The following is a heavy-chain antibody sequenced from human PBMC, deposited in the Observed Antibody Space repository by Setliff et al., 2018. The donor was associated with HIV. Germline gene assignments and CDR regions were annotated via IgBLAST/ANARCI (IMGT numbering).Heavy chain of an antibody. J-gene: IGHJ1*01. Sequence: ASVKVSCKTSGYIFIMYYIFWVRQAPGQGLEWMGNINPHTGVTRYAEKFQGRVTMTRDTSTSTVYMELSSLRSEDTAVYYCARDPAPSSSASYFQHWGQGTPVTVSS. D-gene: IGHD6-6*01. CDR1: GYIFIMYY. CDR3: ARDPAPSSSASYFQH. CDR2: INPHTGVT. V-gene: IGHV1-46*01.